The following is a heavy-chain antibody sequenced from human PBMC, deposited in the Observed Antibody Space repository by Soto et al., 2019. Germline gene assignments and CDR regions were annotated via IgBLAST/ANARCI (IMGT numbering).Heavy chain of an antibody. Sequence: QVQLQESGPGLVKPSQTLSLTCTVSGGSISSGGYYWSWIRQHPGKGLEWIGYIYYSGSTYYNPSLKSRVTISVDTSKNQFSLKLSSVTAADTAVYYCARGKAAHYYDSSGYYLGYFDYWGQGTLVTVSS. J-gene: IGHJ4*02. V-gene: IGHV4-31*03. CDR1: GGSISSGGYY. CDR3: ARGKAAHYYDSSGYYLGYFDY. CDR2: IYYSGST. D-gene: IGHD3-22*01.